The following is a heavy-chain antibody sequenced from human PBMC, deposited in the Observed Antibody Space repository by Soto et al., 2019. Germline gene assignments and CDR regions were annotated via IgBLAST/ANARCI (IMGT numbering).Heavy chain of an antibody. CDR1: GGTFSSYA. Sequence: QVQLVQSGAEVKKPGSSVKVSCKASGGTFSSYAISWVRQAPGQGLEWMGGSIPIFGTANYAQKFQGRVTITADESTSTAYMELSSLRSEDTAVYYCAKDGVGCGGDCYAPHAFDIWGQGTMVTVSS. D-gene: IGHD2-21*02. V-gene: IGHV1-69*01. CDR3: AKDGVGCGGDCYAPHAFDI. CDR2: SIPIFGTA. J-gene: IGHJ3*02.